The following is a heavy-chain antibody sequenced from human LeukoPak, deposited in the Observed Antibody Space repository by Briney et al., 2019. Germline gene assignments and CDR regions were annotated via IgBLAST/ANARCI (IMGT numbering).Heavy chain of an antibody. Sequence: PSQTLSLTCTVSGGSISSGGYYWSWIRQHPGKDLEWIGYIYYSGSTYYNPSLKSRVTISVDTSKNQFSLKLSSVTAADTAVYYCARDKGVTASAFDIWGQGTMVTVSS. J-gene: IGHJ3*02. CDR2: IYYSGST. CDR3: ARDKGVTASAFDI. D-gene: IGHD2-21*02. V-gene: IGHV4-31*03. CDR1: GGSISSGGYY.